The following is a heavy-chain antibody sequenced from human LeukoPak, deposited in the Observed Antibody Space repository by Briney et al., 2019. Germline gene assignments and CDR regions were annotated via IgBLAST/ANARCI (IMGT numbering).Heavy chain of an antibody. D-gene: IGHD2-2*01. V-gene: IGHV3-7*01. J-gene: IGHJ6*03. CDR2: IKQDGSEK. CDR3: ARDSRMYCSSTSCYLDYYYYYMDV. Sequence: LPGGSLRLSCAASGFTFSSYWMSWVRQAPGKGLEWVANIKQDGSEKYYVDSVKGRFTISRDNAKNSLYLQMNSLRAEDTAVYYCARDSRMYCSSTSCYLDYYYYYMDVWGKGTTVTVSS. CDR1: GFTFSSYW.